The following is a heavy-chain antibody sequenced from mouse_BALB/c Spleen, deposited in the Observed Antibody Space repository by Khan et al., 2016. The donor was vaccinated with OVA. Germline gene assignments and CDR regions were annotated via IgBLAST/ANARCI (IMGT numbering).Heavy chain of an antibody. Sequence: EVELVESGGDLVEPGGSLKLSCAASGFTFSTYGMSWVRQTPDKRLEWVATISTGGHYTYYPDSVRGRFTISRDNAKNTLYLQMTRLKSEDTAMFYCARLAYYYDSEGFAYWGQGTLVTVSA. CDR3: ARLAYYYDSEGFAY. V-gene: IGHV5-6*01. D-gene: IGHD1-1*01. J-gene: IGHJ3*01. CDR2: ISTGGHYT. CDR1: GFTFSTYG.